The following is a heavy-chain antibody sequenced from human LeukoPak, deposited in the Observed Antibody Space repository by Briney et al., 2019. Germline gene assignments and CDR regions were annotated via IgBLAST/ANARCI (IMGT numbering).Heavy chain of an antibody. CDR3: ARAGIAAAGTLDY. Sequence: GASVKVSCKAAGGTFSSYAIRWVRQAPGHGLEGMGGIIPIFGTANYAQKFQGRVTITAAESTSTAYMELSSLGSEDTAVYYCARAGIAAAGTLDYWGEGTLVTVSS. D-gene: IGHD6-13*01. J-gene: IGHJ4*02. V-gene: IGHV1-69*13. CDR1: GGTFSSYA. CDR2: IIPIFGTA.